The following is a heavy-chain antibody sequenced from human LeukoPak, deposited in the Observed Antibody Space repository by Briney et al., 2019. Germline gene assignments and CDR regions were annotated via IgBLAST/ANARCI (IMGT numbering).Heavy chain of an antibody. CDR3: ARLPINVYSSGSFFGFFDY. J-gene: IGHJ4*02. CDR2: IYYSGST. V-gene: IGHV4-59*01. Sequence: TSETLSLTCTVSGGSFSGNFWTWIRQSPERGLEWIGYIYYSGSTKYNPSLTSRVTISLDTSKNQFSLNLNSVTAADTVVYFCARLPINVYSSGSFFGFFDYWGQGTLVTVSS. D-gene: IGHD6-19*01. CDR1: GGSFSGNF.